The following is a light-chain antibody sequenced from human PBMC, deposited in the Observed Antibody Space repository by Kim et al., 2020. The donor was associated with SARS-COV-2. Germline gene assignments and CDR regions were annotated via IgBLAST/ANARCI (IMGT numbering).Light chain of an antibody. CDR3: AAWDDSLSGRV. CDR1: RSNIEMNY. V-gene: IGLV1-47*01. CDR2: RSN. J-gene: IGLJ3*02. Sequence: GQSVTISWSGSRSNIEMNYVHWHQQVPGTAPKVLNYRSNQRPSGVPDRFSGSKSGASASLAMSGVRSEDEADYYCAAWDDSLSGRVFGGGTQLTVL.